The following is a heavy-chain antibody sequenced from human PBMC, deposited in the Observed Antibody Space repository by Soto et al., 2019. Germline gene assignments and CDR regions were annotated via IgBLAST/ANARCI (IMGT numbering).Heavy chain of an antibody. Sequence: QVQLVQSGAEVQKPGASVKDSCKASGYTFTTYYMHWVRQAPGQGLEWMGINNPSGSTSYAQKLQGRVTMTRDTSTSTIYMELSSLRSEDTAVYYCARVYCSGGGCYSIDYWGQGTLVTVSS. CDR3: ARVYCSGGGCYSIDY. CDR2: NNPSGST. J-gene: IGHJ4*02. D-gene: IGHD2-15*01. V-gene: IGHV1-46*03. CDR1: GYTFTTYY.